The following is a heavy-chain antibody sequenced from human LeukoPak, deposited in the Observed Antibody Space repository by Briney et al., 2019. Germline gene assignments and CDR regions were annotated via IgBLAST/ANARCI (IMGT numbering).Heavy chain of an antibody. V-gene: IGHV3-7*01. CDR3: AREFRWLQFVDYYYGMGV. D-gene: IGHD5-24*01. CDR2: IKQDGSEK. J-gene: IGHJ6*02. CDR1: GFTFSSYW. Sequence: GGSLRLSCAASGFTFSSYWMSWVRQAPGKGLEWVAHIKQDGSEKYYVDSVKGRFTISRDNAKNSLYLQMNSLRAEDTAVYYCAREFRWLQFVDYYYGMGVWGQGTTVTVSS.